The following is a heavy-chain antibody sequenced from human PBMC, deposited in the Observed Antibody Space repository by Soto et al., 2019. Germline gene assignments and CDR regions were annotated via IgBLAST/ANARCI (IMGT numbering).Heavy chain of an antibody. V-gene: IGHV1-24*01. D-gene: IGHD3-10*01. J-gene: IGHJ5*02. CDR3: ATGPFGNWFDP. CDR1: GYTLTELS. Sequence: GASVKVSCKVSGYTLTELSMHCVRQAPGKGLEWMGGFDPEGGETIYAQKFQGRVTMTEDTSTDTAYMELSSLRSEDTAVYYCATGPFGNWFDPWGQGTLVTVSS. CDR2: FDPEGGET.